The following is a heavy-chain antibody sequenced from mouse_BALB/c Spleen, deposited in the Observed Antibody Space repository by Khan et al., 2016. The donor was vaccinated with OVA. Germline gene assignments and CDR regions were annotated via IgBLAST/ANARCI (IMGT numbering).Heavy chain of an antibody. D-gene: IGHD3-2*02. CDR2: IYPGTGNT. V-gene: IGHV1S132*01. CDR1: GYTFTNYW. J-gene: IGHJ2*01. Sequence: QMQLEESGAELARPGASVKLSCKTSGYTFTNYWIHWVKQRPGQGLEWIGWIYPGTGNTNYNEKFKGKATLTADKSSSTAYMQLSSLKSEDSAGYFCAREEALWYFAYWGQGTTVTVSS. CDR3: AREEALWYFAY.